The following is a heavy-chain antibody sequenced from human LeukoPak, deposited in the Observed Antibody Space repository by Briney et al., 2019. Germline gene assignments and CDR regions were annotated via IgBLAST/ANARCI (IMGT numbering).Heavy chain of an antibody. J-gene: IGHJ4*02. CDR2: ITSSSSTV. Sequence: PGGSLRLSCAASGFTFSNYDMNWVRQAPGKGLEWVSFITSSSSTVYYTDSVKGRFTVSRDNAKNSLYLQMNSLRAEDTAVYYCARDTGYSYGYYFDYWGQGTLVTVSS. V-gene: IGHV3-48*01. CDR1: GFTFSNYD. D-gene: IGHD5-18*01. CDR3: ARDTGYSYGYYFDY.